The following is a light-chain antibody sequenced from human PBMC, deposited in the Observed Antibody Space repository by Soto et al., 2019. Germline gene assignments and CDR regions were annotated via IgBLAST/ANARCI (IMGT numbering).Light chain of an antibody. CDR3: SSYTTTDME. Sequence: QSALTQPASVSGSPGQSITISCTGTSSDFGSYNYVSWYQQHPGKAPKLIIYDVADRPSGVSNRFSGSKSGNTASLTISGLQAEDEADYYCSSYTTTDMEFGGGTQLTVL. CDR1: SSDFGSYNY. CDR2: DVA. V-gene: IGLV2-14*01. J-gene: IGLJ2*01.